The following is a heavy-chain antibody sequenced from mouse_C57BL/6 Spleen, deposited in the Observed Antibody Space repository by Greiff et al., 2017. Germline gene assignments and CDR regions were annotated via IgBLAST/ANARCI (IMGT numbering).Heavy chain of an antibody. CDR3: AGSGGYRGAWFAY. V-gene: IGHV5-17*01. D-gene: IGHD2-2*01. Sequence: EVQVVESGGGLVKPGGSLILSCAASGFTFSDYGMHWVRQAPEKGLEWVAYISSGSSTSYYADTVKGRFTLCRDNAKNTLFLQMTSLRSEDTAMYYCAGSGGYRGAWFAYWGQGTLVTVSA. CDR2: ISSGSSTS. J-gene: IGHJ3*01. CDR1: GFTFSDYG.